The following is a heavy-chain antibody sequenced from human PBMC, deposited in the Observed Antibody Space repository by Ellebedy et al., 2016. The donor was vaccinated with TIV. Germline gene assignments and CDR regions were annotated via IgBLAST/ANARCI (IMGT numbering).Heavy chain of an antibody. CDR3: ARGFSSAWYWDN. J-gene: IGHJ4*02. D-gene: IGHD6-13*01. CDR2: IFSSGSPI. V-gene: IGHV3-11*01. CDR1: GFTFSDYY. Sequence: GGSLRLSXAASGFTFSDYYMCWIRQAPGKGLEWVSYIFSSGSPIYYADSVKGRFIISRDNAKNSLYLQMNSLRAEDTAIYYCARGFSSAWYWDNWGQGALVTVSS.